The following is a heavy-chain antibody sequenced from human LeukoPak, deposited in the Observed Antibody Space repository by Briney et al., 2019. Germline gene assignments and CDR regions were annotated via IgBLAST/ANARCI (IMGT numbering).Heavy chain of an antibody. J-gene: IGHJ4*02. D-gene: IGHD4-17*01. V-gene: IGHV4-34*01. CDR2: INHSGST. CDR1: GGSFSGYY. Sequence: SETLSLTCAVYGGSFSGYYWSWIRQPPGKGLEWIGEINHSGSTNYNPSLKSRVTISVDTSKNQFSLKLSSVTAADTAVYYCARGGGGDYEGDHLFDYWGQGTLVTVSS. CDR3: ARGGGGDYEGDHLFDY.